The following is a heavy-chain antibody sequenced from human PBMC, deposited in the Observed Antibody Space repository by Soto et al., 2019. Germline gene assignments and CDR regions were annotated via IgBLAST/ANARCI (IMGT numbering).Heavy chain of an antibody. V-gene: IGHV3-30-3*01. CDR3: ARAGCDGGSCYTLVGLRYGMDV. D-gene: IGHD2-15*01. CDR2: ISYDGNNK. Sequence: QVQLVESGGGVVQPGRSLRLSCAASGFTFSSYAMYWFRQAPGKGLEWVAVISYDGNNKYYADSVKGRFTISRDNSKNTLYLQMTSLRAEDTAVYYCARAGCDGGSCYTLVGLRYGMDVWGQGTTVTVSS. CDR1: GFTFSSYA. J-gene: IGHJ6*02.